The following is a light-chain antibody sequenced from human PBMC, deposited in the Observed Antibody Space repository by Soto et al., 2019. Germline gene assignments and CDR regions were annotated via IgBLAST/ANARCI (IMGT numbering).Light chain of an antibody. Sequence: DIHMIQSPCSLSAYLGDSLTITCRASQYISTYLNWYQQKPGKAPKLLIYVASNLQSGVPSRFSGTGSGTEFTLTISSLQPDDFATYYCQQYNTYSRTFGQGTKVDIK. V-gene: IGKV1-5*01. CDR3: QQYNTYSRT. CDR1: QYISTY. CDR2: VAS. J-gene: IGKJ1*01.